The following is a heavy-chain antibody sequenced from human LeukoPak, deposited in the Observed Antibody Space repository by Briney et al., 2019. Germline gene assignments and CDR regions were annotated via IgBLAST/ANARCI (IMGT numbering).Heavy chain of an antibody. CDR1: GGSFSGYY. J-gene: IGHJ4*02. CDR2: INHSGST. D-gene: IGHD3-22*01. CDR3: ARDTVNYYDSSGYYVFDY. V-gene: IGHV4-34*01. Sequence: KTSETLSLTCAVYGGSFSGYYWSWIRQPPGKGLEWIGEINHSGSTNYNPSLKSRVIISSDTSKNQFSLKLSSVTAADTAVYYCARDTVNYYDSSGYYVFDYWGQGTLVTVSS.